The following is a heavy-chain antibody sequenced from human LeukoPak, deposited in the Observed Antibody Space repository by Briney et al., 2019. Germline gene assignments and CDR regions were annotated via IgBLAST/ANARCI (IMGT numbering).Heavy chain of an antibody. D-gene: IGHD2-15*01. J-gene: IGHJ4*02. CDR3: AREDGYCSGGSCHGFVDY. Sequence: GGSLRLSCAASGFTFSSYAMHWVRQAPGKGLEYVSAISSNGGSTYYANSVKGRFTISRDNSKNTLYLQMGSLRAEDMAVYYCAREDGYCSGGSCHGFVDYWGQGTLVTVSS. CDR1: GFTFSSYA. V-gene: IGHV3-64*01. CDR2: ISSNGGST.